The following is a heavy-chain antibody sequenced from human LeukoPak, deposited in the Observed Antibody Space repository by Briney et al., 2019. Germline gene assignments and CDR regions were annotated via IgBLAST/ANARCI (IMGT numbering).Heavy chain of an antibody. CDR2: INAGNGNT. Sequence: ASVKVSCKASGGTLSGYAMHWVRQAPGQRLEWMGWINAGNGNTKYSQKFQGRVTITRDTSASTAYMELSSLRSEDTAVYYCAREGGVYGDGSFDYWGQGTLVTVSS. CDR1: GGTLSGYA. V-gene: IGHV1-3*01. D-gene: IGHD4-17*01. J-gene: IGHJ4*02. CDR3: AREGGVYGDGSFDY.